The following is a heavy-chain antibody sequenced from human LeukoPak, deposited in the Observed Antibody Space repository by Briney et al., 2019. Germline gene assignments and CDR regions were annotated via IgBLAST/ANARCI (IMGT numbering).Heavy chain of an antibody. Sequence: SVKVSCKASGGTFSSYAISWVRQAPGQGLEWMGGIIPIFGTANYAQKFQGRVTITADESTSTAYMELSSLRSEDTAVYYCARGGNSYYDSSGYPGWAFDIWGQGTMVTVSS. J-gene: IGHJ3*02. CDR3: ARGGNSYYDSSGYPGWAFDI. CDR2: IIPIFGTA. CDR1: GGTFSSYA. D-gene: IGHD3-22*01. V-gene: IGHV1-69*13.